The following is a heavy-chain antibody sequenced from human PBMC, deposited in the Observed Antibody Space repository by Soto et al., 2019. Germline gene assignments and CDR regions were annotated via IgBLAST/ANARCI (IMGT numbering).Heavy chain of an antibody. CDR2: IYPGDSGT. J-gene: IGHJ5*02. CDR1: GYSFTSYW. D-gene: IGHD6-13*01. V-gene: IGHV5-51*01. Sequence: GESLKISCKGSGYSFTSYWIGWVRQMPGKGLEWMGIIYPGDSGTRYSPSFQGQFTVSADKSISTAYLQWSSLKASDTEMYYCAITSIAAAGKDNNGFDPGGKEPRLTVSS. CDR3: AITSIAAAGKDNNGFDP.